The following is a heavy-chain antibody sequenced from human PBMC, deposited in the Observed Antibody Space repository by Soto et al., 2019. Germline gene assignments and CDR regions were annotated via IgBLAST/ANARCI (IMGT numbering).Heavy chain of an antibody. Sequence: QVQLVKSGAEVKKPGSSVKVSCKACGGTFSSYAISWVRQAPGQGLEWMGGIIPIFGTANYAQKFQGRVTITADESTSTAYMELSSLRSEDTAVYYCARAVAGTNYYYGMDVWGQGTTVTVSS. CDR3: ARAVAGTNYYYGMDV. CDR1: GGTFSSYA. J-gene: IGHJ6*02. V-gene: IGHV1-69*12. D-gene: IGHD6-19*01. CDR2: IIPIFGTA.